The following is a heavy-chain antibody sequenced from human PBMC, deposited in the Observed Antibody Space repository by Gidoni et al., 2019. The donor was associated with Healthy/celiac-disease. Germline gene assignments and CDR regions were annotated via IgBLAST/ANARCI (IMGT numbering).Heavy chain of an antibody. CDR1: GGSISSYY. CDR3: ARDRGQVWFGEFDWFDP. J-gene: IGHJ5*02. CDR2: IYYSGST. D-gene: IGHD3-10*01. Sequence: QVQLQESGPGLVKLSETLSLTCTVSGGSISSYYWSWIRQPPGKGLEWIGYIYYSGSTNYNPSLKSRVTISVDTSKNQFSLKLSSVTAADTAVYYCARDRGQVWFGEFDWFDPWGQGTLVTVSS. V-gene: IGHV4-59*01.